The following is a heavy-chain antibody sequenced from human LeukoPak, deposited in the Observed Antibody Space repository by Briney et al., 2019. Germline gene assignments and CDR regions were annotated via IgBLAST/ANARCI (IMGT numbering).Heavy chain of an antibody. V-gene: IGHV3-30*02. D-gene: IGHD3-3*01. Sequence: GGSLRLSCATSGFSFSATGMHWVRQAPGKALEWLAYIGSDGSKRGYGHSVKGRFTISRDNSKNTLYLQMNSLRAEDTAVYYCAKASRFLEWLLYDYYMDVWGKGTTVTVSS. CDR3: AKASRFLEWLLYDYYMDV. J-gene: IGHJ6*03. CDR2: IGSDGSKR. CDR1: GFSFSATG.